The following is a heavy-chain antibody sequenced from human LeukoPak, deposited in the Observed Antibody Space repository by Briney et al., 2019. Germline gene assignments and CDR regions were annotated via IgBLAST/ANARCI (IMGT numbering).Heavy chain of an antibody. CDR1: GFTFNNYW. CDR3: ARDPRSGRYDY. V-gene: IGHV3-74*01. J-gene: IGHJ4*02. Sequence: GGSLRLSCAASGFTFNNYWMHWVRQAPGKGLVWVSRISKDGSTTNYADSVKGRFTISRDNAKNSLYLQMNSLRAEDTAVYYCARDPRSGRYDYWGQGTLVTVSS. CDR2: ISKDGSTT. D-gene: IGHD6-19*01.